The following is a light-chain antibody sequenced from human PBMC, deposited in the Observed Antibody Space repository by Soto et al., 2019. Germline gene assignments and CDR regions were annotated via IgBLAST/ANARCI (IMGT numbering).Light chain of an antibody. CDR1: QSISSW. J-gene: IGKJ4*01. V-gene: IGKV1-5*03. Sequence: DIQMTQSPSTLSASVGDRVTITCRASQSISSWLAWYQQKPGKAPKLLIYKASSLESGVPSRFSGSGSGTEFPLTISSLQPDDFATYYCQQYNSYPSFGGGTKVDIK. CDR3: QQYNSYPS. CDR2: KAS.